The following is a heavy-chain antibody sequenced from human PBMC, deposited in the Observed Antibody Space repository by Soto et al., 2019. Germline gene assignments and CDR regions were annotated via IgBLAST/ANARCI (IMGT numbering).Heavy chain of an antibody. D-gene: IGHD1-7*01. V-gene: IGHV1-46*03. CDR3: ARDETGTTAFDY. Sequence: VKGSCKASGYTFTSYYMHRVRQAPGQGLEWMGIINPSGGSTSYAQKFQGRVTMTRDTSTSTVYMELSSLRSEDTAEYYCARDETGTTAFDYWGQGTLVTVSS. CDR1: GYTFTSYY. CDR2: INPSGGST. J-gene: IGHJ4*02.